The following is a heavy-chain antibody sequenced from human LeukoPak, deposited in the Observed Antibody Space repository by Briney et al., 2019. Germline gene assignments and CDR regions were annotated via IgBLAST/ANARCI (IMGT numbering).Heavy chain of an antibody. V-gene: IGHV1-2*02. D-gene: IGHD4-23*01. Sequence: ASVKVSCKASGYTFTGYYMHWVRQAPGQGLEWMGWINPNSGGTNYAQKFQGRVTMTRDTSISTAYMELSRLRSDDTAVYYCARERGDYGGGEDAFDIWGQGTMVTVSS. CDR2: INPNSGGT. CDR1: GYTFTGYY. J-gene: IGHJ3*02. CDR3: ARERGDYGGGEDAFDI.